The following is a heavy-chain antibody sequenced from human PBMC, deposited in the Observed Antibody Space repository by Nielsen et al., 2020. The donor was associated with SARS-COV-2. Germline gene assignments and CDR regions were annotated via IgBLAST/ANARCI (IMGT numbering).Heavy chain of an antibody. CDR3: ARWVAAADAFDI. V-gene: IGHV1-3*01. J-gene: IGHJ3*02. CDR2: INAGNGNT. Sequence: ASMKVSCKASGYTFTSYAMHWVRQAPGQRLEWMGWINAGNGNTKYSQKFQGRVTITRDTSASTAYMELSSLRSEDTAVYYCARWVAAADAFDIWGQGTMVTVSS. CDR1: GYTFTSYA. D-gene: IGHD6-13*01.